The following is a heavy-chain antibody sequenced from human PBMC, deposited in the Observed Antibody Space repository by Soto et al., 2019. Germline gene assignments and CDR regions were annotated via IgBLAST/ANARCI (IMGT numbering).Heavy chain of an antibody. V-gene: IGHV1-69*12. J-gene: IGHJ5*02. CDR3: AREARVVVVAATAGLTDWFDH. D-gene: IGHD2-15*01. Sequence: QVQLVQSGAEVKKPGSSVKVSCKASGGTFSSYAISWVRQAPGQGLEWMGGIIPIFGTANYAQKFQGRVTLAADESTRPADVELGRLGSEDTPGYYCAREARVVVVAATAGLTDWFDHWGKGTPVTVSS. CDR1: GGTFSSYA. CDR2: IIPIFGTA.